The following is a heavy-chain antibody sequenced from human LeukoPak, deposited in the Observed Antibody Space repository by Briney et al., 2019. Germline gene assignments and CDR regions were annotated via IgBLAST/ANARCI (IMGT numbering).Heavy chain of an antibody. Sequence: ASVKVSCKASGGTFSSYGISWVRQAPGQGLEWMGWISTYNGDTNYAQKPQGRVTMTTDTSTNTAYMELRSLRSDDTAVYYCAREGLGELTLDYWGQGTLVTVSS. CDR3: AREGLGELTLDY. J-gene: IGHJ4*02. V-gene: IGHV1-18*01. CDR1: GGTFSSYG. D-gene: IGHD3-16*01. CDR2: ISTYNGDT.